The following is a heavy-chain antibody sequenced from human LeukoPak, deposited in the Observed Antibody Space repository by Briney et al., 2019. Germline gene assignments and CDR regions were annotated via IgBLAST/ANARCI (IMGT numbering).Heavy chain of an antibody. V-gene: IGHV1-2*02. CDR2: INLNSGGT. Sequence: GASVRVSCKASGYTFTGYYMHWVRQAPGQGPEWMGWINLNSGGTNYAQKFQGRVTMTRDTSITTAYMELTRLRSDDTAVYYCARTKGWNDAEYFQHWGQGTLVTVSS. D-gene: IGHD1-1*01. CDR1: GYTFTGYY. J-gene: IGHJ1*01. CDR3: ARTKGWNDAEYFQH.